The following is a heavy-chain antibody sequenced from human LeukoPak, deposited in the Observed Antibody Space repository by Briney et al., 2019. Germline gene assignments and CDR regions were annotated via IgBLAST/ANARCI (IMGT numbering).Heavy chain of an antibody. J-gene: IGHJ5*02. V-gene: IGHV4-39*02. CDR1: GGSISSSGYY. Sequence: PSETLSLTCTVSGGSISSSGYYWGWIRQPPGKGLEWIGSIHNSGGTYYNPSLNSRVTITVDASKNYFSLKLSSVTAADSAVYYCARRTGCHLPNWFDPWGQGTLVTVSS. D-gene: IGHD2-8*01. CDR2: IHNSGGT. CDR3: ARRTGCHLPNWFDP.